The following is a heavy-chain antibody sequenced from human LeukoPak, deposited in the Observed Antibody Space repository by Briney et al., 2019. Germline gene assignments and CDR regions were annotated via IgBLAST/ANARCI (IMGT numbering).Heavy chain of an antibody. CDR3: AKQSGPGLLVAFDI. D-gene: IGHD2-15*01. CDR2: ISGSGGST. J-gene: IGHJ3*02. Sequence: PGASLRLSCAASGLTFSSYAMSWVRQAPGKGLEWVSAISGSGGSTYYADSVKGRFTISRDNSKNTLYLQMNSLRAEDTAVYYCAKQSGPGLLVAFDIWGQGTMVTVSS. V-gene: IGHV3-23*01. CDR1: GLTFSSYA.